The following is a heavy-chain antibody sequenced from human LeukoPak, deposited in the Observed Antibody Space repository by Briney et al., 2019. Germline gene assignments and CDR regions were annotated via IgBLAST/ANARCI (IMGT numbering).Heavy chain of an antibody. D-gene: IGHD1-26*01. V-gene: IGHV3-48*01. J-gene: IGHJ5*02. CDR2: ISSSSSTI. Sequence: PGGSLRLSCAASGFTFSSYSMNWVRQAPGKGLEWVSYISSSSSTIYYADSVKGRFTISRDNAKNSLYLQINNLRAEDTAVYFCARDFTGWELPNRFDPWGQGTLVTVSS. CDR1: GFTFSSYS. CDR3: ARDFTGWELPNRFDP.